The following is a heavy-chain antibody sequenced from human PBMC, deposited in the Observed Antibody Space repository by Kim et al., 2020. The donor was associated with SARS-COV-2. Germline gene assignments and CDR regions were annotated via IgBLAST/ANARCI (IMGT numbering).Heavy chain of an antibody. V-gene: IGHV3-64D*09. CDR2: ISSNGGST. D-gene: IGHD2-2*01. CDR3: VNLGGVVVVPAAMAARGPAFDI. J-gene: IGHJ3*02. CDR1: GFTFSSYA. Sequence: GGSLRLSCSASGFTFSSYAMHWVRQAPGKGLEYVSAISSNGGSTYYADSVKGRFTISRDNSKNTLYLQMSSLRAEDTAVYYCVNLGGVVVVPAAMAARGPAFDIWGQGTMVTVSS.